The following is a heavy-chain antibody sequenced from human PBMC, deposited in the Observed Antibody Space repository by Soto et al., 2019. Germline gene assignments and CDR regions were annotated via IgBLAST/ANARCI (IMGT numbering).Heavy chain of an antibody. CDR1: GGTFSSYA. CDR3: ARSQGSSTSLEIYYYYYYGMDV. D-gene: IGHD2-2*01. V-gene: IGHV1-69*01. J-gene: IGHJ6*02. Sequence: QVQLVQSGAEVKKPGSSVKVSCKASGGTFSSYAISWVRQAPGQGLEWMGGIIPISGTANYAQKFQGRVTITADESTSTAYMELSRLRSEDTAGYYCARSQGSSTSLEIYYYYYYGMDVWGQGTTVTVSS. CDR2: IIPISGTA.